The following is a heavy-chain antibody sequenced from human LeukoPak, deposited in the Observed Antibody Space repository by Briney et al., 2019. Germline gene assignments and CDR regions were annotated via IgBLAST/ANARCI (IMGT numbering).Heavy chain of an antibody. Sequence: GGSLRLSCAASGFTFSSYAMSWVRQAPGKGLEWVSAISGSGGSTYYADSVKGRFTISRDNSKNTLYLQMNSLRAEDTAVYYCAKAPRAAAGTYNGMDVWGQGTTDTVSS. J-gene: IGHJ6*02. CDR3: AKAPRAAAGTYNGMDV. D-gene: IGHD6-13*01. CDR2: ISGSGGST. CDR1: GFTFSSYA. V-gene: IGHV3-23*01.